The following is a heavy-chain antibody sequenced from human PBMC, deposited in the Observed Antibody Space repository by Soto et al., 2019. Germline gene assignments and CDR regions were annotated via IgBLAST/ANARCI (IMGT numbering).Heavy chain of an antibody. V-gene: IGHV1-2*02. CDR3: ARTALYDSSGYCLGRGGYGMDV. CDR2: INPNSGGT. CDR1: GYTFTGYY. D-gene: IGHD3-22*01. Sequence: ASVKVSCKASGYTFTGYYMHWVRQAPVRGLEWMGWINPNSGGTNYAQKFQGRVTMTRDTYISTAYMELSRLRSDDTAVYYCARTALYDSSGYCLGRGGYGMDVSAQGTTVTVSS. J-gene: IGHJ6*02.